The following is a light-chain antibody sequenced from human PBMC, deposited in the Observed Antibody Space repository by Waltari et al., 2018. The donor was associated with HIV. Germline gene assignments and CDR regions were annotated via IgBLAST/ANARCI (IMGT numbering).Light chain of an antibody. Sequence: DIVMTQSPATLSVSPGERATLSCRASQSISNNLALYQQKPGQAPRLIMYDASTRATGVPARFSGSGSGTEFTLTISSLQSEDFAVYYCQQYINWPPYTFGQGTKLEIK. J-gene: IGKJ2*01. CDR3: QQYINWPPYT. V-gene: IGKV3-15*01. CDR1: QSISNN. CDR2: DAS.